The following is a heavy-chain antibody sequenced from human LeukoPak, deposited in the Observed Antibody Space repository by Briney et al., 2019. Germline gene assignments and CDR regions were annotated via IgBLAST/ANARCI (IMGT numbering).Heavy chain of an antibody. CDR1: GGSISSYY. Sequence: SETLSLTCTVSGGSISSYYWSWIRQPPGKGLEWIGYIYYSGSTNYNPSLKSRVTISVDTSKNQFSLKLSSVTAADTAVYYCARGRRSGWGFDPWGQGTLVTVSS. CDR2: IYYSGST. CDR3: ARGRRSGWGFDP. D-gene: IGHD6-19*01. V-gene: IGHV4-59*01. J-gene: IGHJ5*02.